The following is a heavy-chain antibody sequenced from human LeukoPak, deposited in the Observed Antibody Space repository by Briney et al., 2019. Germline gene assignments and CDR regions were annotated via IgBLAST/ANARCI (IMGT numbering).Heavy chain of an antibody. V-gene: IGHV3-48*01. Sequence: PGGSLRLSCAASGFTFSSYSMNWVRQAPGKGLEWVSYISSSSRTIYYADSVKGRFTISRDNSKNTLYLQMNSLRAEDTALYYCATSTVAKYDYWGQGTLVAVSS. CDR3: ATSTVAKYDY. D-gene: IGHD4-11*01. J-gene: IGHJ4*02. CDR2: ISSSSRTI. CDR1: GFTFSSYS.